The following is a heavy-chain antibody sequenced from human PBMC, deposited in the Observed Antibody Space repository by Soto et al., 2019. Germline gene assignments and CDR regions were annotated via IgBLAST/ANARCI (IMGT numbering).Heavy chain of an antibody. CDR3: ARGVGSGSDYNQYNWFDP. D-gene: IGHD3-10*01. V-gene: IGHV1-18*01. CDR2: INVYNGNT. CDR1: GYTFTNYG. J-gene: IGHJ5*02. Sequence: QVQLVQSGGEVKKPGASVKVSCKASGYTFTNYGISWVRQAPGQGLEWMGWINVYNGNTKYAQKVQGRVTMTTDTSTSTAEMELRSLRADDTAVYYCARGVGSGSDYNQYNWFDPWGQGTLVTVSS.